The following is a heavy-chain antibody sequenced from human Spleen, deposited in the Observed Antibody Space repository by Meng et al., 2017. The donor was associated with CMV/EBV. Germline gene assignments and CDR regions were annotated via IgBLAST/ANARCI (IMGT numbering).Heavy chain of an antibody. D-gene: IGHD2-2*01. Sequence: SCKASGGTFSSYAISWVRQAPGQGLEWMGGIIPIFGTANYAQKFQGRVTITTDESTSTAYMELSSLRSEDTAVYYCARSRWRYQLPQYWGQGTLVTVSS. CDR1: GGTFSSYA. J-gene: IGHJ4*02. CDR3: ARSRWRYQLPQY. V-gene: IGHV1-69*05. CDR2: IIPIFGTA.